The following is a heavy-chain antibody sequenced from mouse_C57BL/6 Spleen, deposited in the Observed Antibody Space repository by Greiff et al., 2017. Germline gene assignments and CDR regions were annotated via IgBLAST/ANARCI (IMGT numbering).Heavy chain of an antibody. CDR2: IDPSDSYT. J-gene: IGHJ2*01. CDR1: GYTFTSYW. D-gene: IGHD4-1*01. CDR3: AKLGRGY. V-gene: IGHV1-50*01. Sequence: VQLQQSGAELVKPGASVKLSCKASGYTFTSYWMQWVKQRPGQGLEWIGEIDPSDSYTNYNQKFKGKATLTVDTSSSTAYMQLSSLTSEDSAVYYCAKLGRGYWGQGTTLTVSS.